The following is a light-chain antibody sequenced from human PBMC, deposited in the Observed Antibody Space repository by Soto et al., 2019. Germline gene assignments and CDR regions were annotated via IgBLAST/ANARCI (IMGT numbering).Light chain of an antibody. CDR2: GAS. CDR3: QQSYSTPYT. Sequence: DIPLTQSPFFLSASVGDRVTISCRASQAIYSYLAWYQQKPGKAPKLLIFGASKLQSGVPSRFSGSGSGTEFTLTISSLQPEDFATYYCQQSYSTPYTFGQGTKLEIK. V-gene: IGKV1-9*01. J-gene: IGKJ2*01. CDR1: QAIYSY.